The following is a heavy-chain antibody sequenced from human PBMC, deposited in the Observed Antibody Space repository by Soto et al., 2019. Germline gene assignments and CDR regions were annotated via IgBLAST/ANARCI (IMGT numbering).Heavy chain of an antibody. CDR1: GGSFSGYY. D-gene: IGHD3-16*02. J-gene: IGHJ4*02. CDR2: INHSGST. CDR3: ARGKADYIWGSYRRSYYFDY. V-gene: IGHV4-34*01. Sequence: PSETLSLTCAVYGGSFSGYYWSWIRQPPGKGLEWIGEINHSGSTNYNPSLKSRVTISVDTSKNQFSLKLSSVTAADTAVYYCARGKADYIWGSYRRSYYFDYWGQGTLVTVSS.